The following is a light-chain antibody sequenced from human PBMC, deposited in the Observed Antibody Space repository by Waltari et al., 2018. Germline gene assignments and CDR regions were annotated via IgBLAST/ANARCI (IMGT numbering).Light chain of an antibody. CDR3: HHYYIPPLT. J-gene: IGKJ5*01. CDR2: RAS. Sequence: DSVLTQSPDSLAVSLGERATINCKSSQSLLSSSNSKTYIAWYQQKPGQPPKLLIHRASARGSGVPDRFSGSGSGTDFTLTISSLQAEDVAVYYCHHYYIPPLTFGQGTRLEIK. V-gene: IGKV4-1*01. CDR1: QSLLSSSNSKTY.